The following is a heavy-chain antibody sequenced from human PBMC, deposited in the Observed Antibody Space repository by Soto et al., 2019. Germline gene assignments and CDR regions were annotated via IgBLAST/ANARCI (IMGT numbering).Heavy chain of an antibody. D-gene: IGHD3-9*01. V-gene: IGHV1-69*02. CDR2: IIPILGIA. J-gene: IGHJ4*02. Sequence: GASVKVSCKASGGTFSSYTISWVRQAPGQGLEWMGRIIPILGIANYAQKFQGRVTITADKSTSTAYMELSSLRSEDTAVYYCARGGYDFLTGYYFLDYWGQGTLVTV. CDR1: GGTFSSYT. CDR3: ARGGYDFLTGYYFLDY.